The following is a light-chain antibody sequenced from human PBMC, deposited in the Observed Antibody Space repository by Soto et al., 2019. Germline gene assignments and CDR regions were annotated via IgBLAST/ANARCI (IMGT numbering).Light chain of an antibody. J-gene: IGLJ2*01. V-gene: IGLV1-47*01. CDR1: SSNVGGRNY. Sequence: QSALTQPPSASGTPGQRVTISCSGSSSNVGGRNYVFWYHQLPTTAPRLLIYKTDQRPSGVPDRFSASRSGSSASLAISGLRSEDEGDYYCASWDDSLSAVLFGGGTQLTVL. CDR3: ASWDDSLSAVL. CDR2: KTD.